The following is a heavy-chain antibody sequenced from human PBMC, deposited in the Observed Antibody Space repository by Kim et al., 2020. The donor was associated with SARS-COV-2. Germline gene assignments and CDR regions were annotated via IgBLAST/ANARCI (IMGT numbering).Heavy chain of an antibody. J-gene: IGHJ4*02. D-gene: IGHD4-17*01. Sequence: SETLSLTCAVYGGSFSGYYWSWIRQPPGKGLEWIGEINHSGSTNYNPSLKSRVTISVDTSKNQFSLKLSSVTAADTAVYYCARGRLLYGGNAPFDYWGQG. CDR2: INHSGST. CDR1: GGSFSGYY. V-gene: IGHV4-34*01. CDR3: ARGRLLYGGNAPFDY.